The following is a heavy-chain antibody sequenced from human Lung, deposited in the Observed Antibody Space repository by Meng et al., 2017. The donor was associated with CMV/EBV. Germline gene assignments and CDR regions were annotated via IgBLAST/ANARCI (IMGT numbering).Heavy chain of an antibody. D-gene: IGHD2-21*01. Sequence: TFNSYGISWVRQAPGQGLEWVGWIRSYNSNTNYAQKFQSRVALTTDTSTSIAYMELRSLRFDDTAVYYCATIAYCGGDCYQIHPLYDHWGQGTLVTVSS. J-gene: IGHJ5*02. CDR3: ATIAYCGGDCYQIHPLYDH. CDR2: IRSYNSNT. V-gene: IGHV1-18*01. CDR1: TFNSYG.